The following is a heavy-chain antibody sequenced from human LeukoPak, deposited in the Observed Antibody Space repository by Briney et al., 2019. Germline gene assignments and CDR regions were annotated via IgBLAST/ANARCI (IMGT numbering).Heavy chain of an antibody. V-gene: IGHV1-18*01. CDR3: ARVRVRRVVPAAIDAFDI. CDR2: ISAYNGNT. CDR1: GYTFTSYR. J-gene: IGHJ3*02. Sequence: GASVKVSCKASGYTFTSYRISWVRQAPGQGLEWMGWISAYNGNTNYAQKLQGRVTMTTDTSTSTAYMELRSLRSDDTAVYYCARVRVRRVVPAAIDAFDIWGQGTMVTVSS. D-gene: IGHD2-2*01.